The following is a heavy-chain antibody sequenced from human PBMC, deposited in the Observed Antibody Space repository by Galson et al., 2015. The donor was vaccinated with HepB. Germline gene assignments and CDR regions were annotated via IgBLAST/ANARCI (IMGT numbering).Heavy chain of an antibody. CDR2: ISSSRSSI. Sequence: SLRLSCAASGFTFSSYSMNWVRQAPGEGLEWVSYISSSRSSIYYADSVKGRFTISRDNAKNSLNLQMNSLRDEDTAVYYCAGRGYGYGFDYYYGMDVWGQGTTVTVSS. CDR3: AGRGYGYGFDYYYGMDV. D-gene: IGHD5-18*01. J-gene: IGHJ6*02. CDR1: GFTFSSYS. V-gene: IGHV3-48*02.